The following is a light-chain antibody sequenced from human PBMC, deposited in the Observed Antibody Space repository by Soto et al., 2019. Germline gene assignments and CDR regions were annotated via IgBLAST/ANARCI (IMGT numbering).Light chain of an antibody. Sequence: EIVLTQSPATLSLSPGERATLSCRASQSVSSYLAWYQQKPGQAPRLLIYDASNRATGIPARFSGSGSGTDFTLTISSLEPEDFAVYDCQRRSNWPPITFGQGTRLEIK. CDR2: DAS. CDR3: QRRSNWPPIT. V-gene: IGKV3-11*01. J-gene: IGKJ5*01. CDR1: QSVSSY.